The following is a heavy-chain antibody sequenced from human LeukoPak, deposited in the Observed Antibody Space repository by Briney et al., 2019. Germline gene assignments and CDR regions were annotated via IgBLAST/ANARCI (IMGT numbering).Heavy chain of an antibody. CDR2: IKQDGSEK. CDR3: ARAGGTYYGIAFDI. D-gene: IGHD1-26*01. V-gene: IGHV3-7*01. J-gene: IGHJ3*02. Sequence: GGSLRLSCAASGFTFSSYWMSWVRQAPGKGLEWVASIKQDGSEKYYVDSVKGRFTISRDNAKNSLYLQMNSLRAEDTAVYYCARAGGTYYGIAFDIWGQGTMVTVSS. CDR1: GFTFSSYW.